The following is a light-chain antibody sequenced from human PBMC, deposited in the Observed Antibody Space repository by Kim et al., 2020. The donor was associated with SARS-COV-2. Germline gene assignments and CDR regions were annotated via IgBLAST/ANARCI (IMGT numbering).Light chain of an antibody. V-gene: IGKV3-20*01. Sequence: EIVLTQSPGTLSLSPGEGATLSCRASQSVSSNYLAWYQQKPGQAPSLLIYGTSSRATGIPDRFSGSGSGTDFTLTISRLEPEDFAFYYCQQYGSSPLTFGGGTKVDIK. J-gene: IGKJ4*01. CDR3: QQYGSSPLT. CDR1: QSVSSNY. CDR2: GTS.